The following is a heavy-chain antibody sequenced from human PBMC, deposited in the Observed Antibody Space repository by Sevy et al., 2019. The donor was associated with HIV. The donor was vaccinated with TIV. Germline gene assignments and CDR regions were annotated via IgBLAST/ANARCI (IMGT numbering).Heavy chain of an antibody. CDR3: AREGSYGDYMLSYYYRMDV. J-gene: IGHJ6*02. CDR1: GFSFRSYW. V-gene: IGHV3-7*01. CDR2: IYQDGSEK. D-gene: IGHD4-17*01. Sequence: GGSLRLSCAASGFSFRSYWMTWVRQAPGKGLEWVARIYQDGSEKYYMDSVKGRFTVSRDNAKNSLFLQMNSLRVEDTAVYYCAREGSYGDYMLSYYYRMDVWGQGTTVTVSS.